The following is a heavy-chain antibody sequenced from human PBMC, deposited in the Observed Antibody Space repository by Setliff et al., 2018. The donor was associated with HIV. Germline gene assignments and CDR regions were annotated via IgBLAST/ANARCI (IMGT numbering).Heavy chain of an antibody. V-gene: IGHV3-73*01. D-gene: IGHD1-26*01. CDR2: IKDRTDNYAT. CDR3: MNSPPRVGSTLFVDY. CDR1: GFTFSGSP. J-gene: IGHJ4*02. Sequence: PGGSLRLSCAASGFTFSGSPIHWVRQASGKGLEWLGRIKDRTDNYATAYAASVKGRFTIFRDDSANTAYLQMNSLRAEDTAVYYCMNSPPRVGSTLFVDYWGQGTLVTVSS.